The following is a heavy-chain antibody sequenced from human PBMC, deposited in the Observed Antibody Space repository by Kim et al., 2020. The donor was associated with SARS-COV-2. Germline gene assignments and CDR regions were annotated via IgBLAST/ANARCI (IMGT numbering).Heavy chain of an antibody. CDR2: IYYSGST. CDR3: ARAGWDYGGNPGLYYYGMDV. D-gene: IGHD4-17*01. Sequence: SETLSLTCTVSGGSVSSGSYYWSWIRQPPGKGLEWIGYIYYSGSTNYNPSLKSRVTISVDTSKNQFSLKLSSVTAADTAVYYCARAGWDYGGNPGLYYYGMDVWGQGTTVTVSS. V-gene: IGHV4-61*01. CDR1: GGSVSSGSYY. J-gene: IGHJ6*02.